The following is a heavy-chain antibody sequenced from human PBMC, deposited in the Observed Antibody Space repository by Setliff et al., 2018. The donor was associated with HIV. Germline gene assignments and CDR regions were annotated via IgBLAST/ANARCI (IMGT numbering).Heavy chain of an antibody. V-gene: IGHV7-4-1*02. Sequence: ASVKVSCKASGYTLSHYGISWGRQAPGQGLECMGWINTNTGNPTYVQGFTGRFVFSLDTSVSTAYLQISSLKAEDTAVYYCTRSVGHDILTNYYRNWFDPWGQGTLVTVSS. D-gene: IGHD3-9*01. CDR2: INTNTGNP. CDR1: GYTLSHYG. CDR3: TRSVGHDILTNYYRNWFDP. J-gene: IGHJ5*02.